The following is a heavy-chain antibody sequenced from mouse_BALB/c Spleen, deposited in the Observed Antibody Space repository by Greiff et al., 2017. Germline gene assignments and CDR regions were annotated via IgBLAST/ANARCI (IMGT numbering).Heavy chain of an antibody. D-gene: IGHD1-1*01. J-gene: IGHJ4*01. CDR1: GFTFSNYW. Sequence: EVMLVESGGGLVQPGGSMKLSCVASGFTFSNYWMNWVRQSPEKGLEWVAEIRLKSNNYATHYAESVKGRFTISRDDSKSSVYLQMNNLRAEDTGIYYCTRPSGLWAMDYWGQGTSVTVSS. CDR2: IRLKSNNYAT. V-gene: IGHV6-6*02. CDR3: TRPSGLWAMDY.